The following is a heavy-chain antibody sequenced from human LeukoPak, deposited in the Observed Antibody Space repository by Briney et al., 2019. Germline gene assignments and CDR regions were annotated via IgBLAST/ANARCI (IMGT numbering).Heavy chain of an antibody. J-gene: IGHJ1*01. D-gene: IGHD5/OR15-5a*01. V-gene: IGHV1-18*01. CDR1: GYTFSSYG. CDR3: ARGQQPDSVFQH. Sequence: ASVKVSCKTSGYTFSSYGITWVRQAPGQGLEWVGWIRGDNGDTNYAQKLQGRVTMTTDTSTSTAYMELRSLRSDDTAVYYCARGQQPDSVFQHWGQGTLVTVSS. CDR2: IRGDNGDT.